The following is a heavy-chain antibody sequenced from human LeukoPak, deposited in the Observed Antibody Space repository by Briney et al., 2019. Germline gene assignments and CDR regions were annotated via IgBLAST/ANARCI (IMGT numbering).Heavy chain of an antibody. CDR2: IGVRGTI. D-gene: IGHD6-13*01. V-gene: IGHV3-23*01. J-gene: IGHJ4*02. Sequence: PGGSLRLSCAASEFTFSSYSMNWVRQAPGKGLEWVSTIGVRGTIYYADSVKGRFTISRDNSKNTLYLQMNSLRAEDTAVYYCAKEAMPGTVNYWGQGTLVTVSS. CDR3: AKEAMPGTVNY. CDR1: EFTFSSYS.